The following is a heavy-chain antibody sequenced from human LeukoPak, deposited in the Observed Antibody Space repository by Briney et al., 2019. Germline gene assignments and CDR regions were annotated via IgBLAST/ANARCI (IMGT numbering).Heavy chain of an antibody. CDR2: IYYSGST. J-gene: IGHJ5*02. CDR1: GGSISSSSYY. D-gene: IGHD4-17*01. Sequence: SETLSLTCTVSGGSISSSSYYWGWIRQPPGKGLEWIGYIYYSGSTNYNPSLKSRVTISVDTSKNQFSLKLSSVTAADTAVYYCARHRDYGDYAWFDPWGQGTLVTVSS. V-gene: IGHV4-61*05. CDR3: ARHRDYGDYAWFDP.